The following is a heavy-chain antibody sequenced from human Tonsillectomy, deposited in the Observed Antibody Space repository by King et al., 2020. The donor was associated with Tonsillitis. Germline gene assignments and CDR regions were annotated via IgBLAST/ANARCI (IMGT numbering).Heavy chain of an antibody. CDR1: GFTFGNYG. J-gene: IGHJ2*01. CDR3: AKDGIGLSGWYFDL. Sequence: VQLVESGGGVVQPGTSLRLSCAASGFTFGNYGMHWVRQAPGKGLEWGALIAYDASYENYADSVKGRFTISRDNSKNTLYLKMNSLRVEDTAVYYCAKDGIGLSGWYFDLWGRGTRVTVSS. D-gene: IGHD3-16*01. CDR2: IAYDASYE. V-gene: IGHV3-30*18.